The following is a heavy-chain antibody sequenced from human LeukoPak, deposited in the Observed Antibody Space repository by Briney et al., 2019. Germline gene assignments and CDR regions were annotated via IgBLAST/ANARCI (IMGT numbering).Heavy chain of an antibody. CDR2: ISDGGSTT. V-gene: IGHV3-74*01. Sequence: SGGSLRLPCAASGFTFSSYWMHWVRQAPGKGLVWVSRISDGGSTTTYADPVKGRFTISRDNAKNTLYLQMNGLRAEDTAVYYCSRSAYYDGSGNYYDYWGQGTLVTVSS. CDR1: GFTFSSYW. J-gene: IGHJ4*02. CDR3: SRSAYYDGSGNYYDY. D-gene: IGHD3-22*01.